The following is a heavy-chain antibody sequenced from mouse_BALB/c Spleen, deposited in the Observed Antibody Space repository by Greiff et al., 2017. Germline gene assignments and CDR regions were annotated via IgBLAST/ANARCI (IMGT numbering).Heavy chain of an antibody. Sequence: EVQGVESGGGLVKPGGSLKLSCAASGFTFSSYTMSWVRQTPEKRLEWVATISSGGSYTYYPDSVKGRFTISRDNAKNTLYLQMSSLKSEDTAMYYCTREGNYGAMDYWGQGTSVTVSS. CDR3: TREGNYGAMDY. J-gene: IGHJ4*01. V-gene: IGHV5-6-4*01. CDR1: GFTFSSYT. D-gene: IGHD2-1*01. CDR2: ISSGGSYT.